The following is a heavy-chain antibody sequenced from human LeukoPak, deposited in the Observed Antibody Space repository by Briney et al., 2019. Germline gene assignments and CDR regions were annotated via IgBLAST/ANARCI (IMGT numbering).Heavy chain of an antibody. V-gene: IGHV3-30*02. CDR2: IRYDGSNK. D-gene: IGHD3-22*01. CDR1: GFTFSSYG. Sequence: GGSLRLSCAASGFTFSSYGMHWVRQAPGKGLEWVAFIRYDGSNKYYADSVKGRFTISRDNSKNTLYLQMNSLRAEDTAVYYCVKDKSSGYYYGTSAFDIWGQGTMVTVSS. CDR3: VKDKSSGYYYGTSAFDI. J-gene: IGHJ3*02.